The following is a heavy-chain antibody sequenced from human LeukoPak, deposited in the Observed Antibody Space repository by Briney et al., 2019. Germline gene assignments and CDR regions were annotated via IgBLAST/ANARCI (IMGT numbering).Heavy chain of an antibody. CDR1: SDSISSTSYF. CDR3: ARHGVAGSREFDY. Sequence: SETLSLTCTVSSDSISSTSYFWGWIRQPPGKGLEWIGSIYYSGSSYYNPSLKSRVTISVDTSKNQFSLKLSSVTAADTAVYYCARHGVAGSREFDYWGQGTLVTVSS. D-gene: IGHD6-19*01. J-gene: IGHJ4*02. CDR2: IYYSGSS. V-gene: IGHV4-39*01.